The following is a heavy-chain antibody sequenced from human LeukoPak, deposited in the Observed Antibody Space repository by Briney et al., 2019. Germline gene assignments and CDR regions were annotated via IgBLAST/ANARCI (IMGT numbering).Heavy chain of an antibody. CDR3: ARDRDSSGWYGSFDY. Sequence: GASVKVSCKASGYTFTGYYMHWVRQAPGQGLEWMGWINPNSGGTNYAQKFQGRVTMTRDTSISTAYMELSRLRSDDTAVYYCARDRDSSGWYGSFDYWGQGTLVTVSS. CDR2: INPNSGGT. J-gene: IGHJ4*02. CDR1: GYTFTGYY. V-gene: IGHV1-2*02. D-gene: IGHD6-19*01.